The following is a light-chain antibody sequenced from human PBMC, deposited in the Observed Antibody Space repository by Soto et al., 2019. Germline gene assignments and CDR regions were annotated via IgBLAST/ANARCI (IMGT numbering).Light chain of an antibody. V-gene: IGKV3-15*01. J-gene: IGKJ2*01. Sequence: EIVMTQSPATLSVSLGEGATLSCRASQSVSSDLAWYQQKPGQAPRLLIYGASTRATGIPARFSGSGSGTEFTLTISSLQSEDFAVYYCQQYNKWYTFGQGTKLEI. CDR2: GAS. CDR3: QQYNKWYT. CDR1: QSVSSD.